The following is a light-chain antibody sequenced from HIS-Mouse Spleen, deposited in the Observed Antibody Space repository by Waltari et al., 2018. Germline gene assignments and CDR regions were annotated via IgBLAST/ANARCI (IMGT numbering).Light chain of an antibody. Sequence: QSALTQPRSVSGSPGQSVTISCPGTSSDVGGYNYVSSYQQHPGKAPKLMIYDVSKRPSGVPDRFSGSKSGNTASLTISGLQAEDEADYYCCSYAGSSTSYVFGTGTKVTVL. V-gene: IGLV2-11*01. CDR3: CSYAGSSTSYV. CDR1: SSDVGGYNY. CDR2: DVS. J-gene: IGLJ1*01.